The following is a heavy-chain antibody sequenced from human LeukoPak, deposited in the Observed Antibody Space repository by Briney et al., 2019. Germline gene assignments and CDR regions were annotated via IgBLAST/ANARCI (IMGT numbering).Heavy chain of an antibody. CDR3: ATDNRHGSGSYYTLDY. CDR2: FDPEDGET. Sequence: GASVKVSCNVSGYTLTELSMHWVRQAPGKGLERMGGFDPEDGETIYAQKFQGRVTMTEDTSTDTAYMELSSLRSEDTAVYYCATDNRHGSGSYYTLDYWGQGTLVTVSS. CDR1: GYTLTELS. D-gene: IGHD3-10*01. V-gene: IGHV1-24*01. J-gene: IGHJ4*02.